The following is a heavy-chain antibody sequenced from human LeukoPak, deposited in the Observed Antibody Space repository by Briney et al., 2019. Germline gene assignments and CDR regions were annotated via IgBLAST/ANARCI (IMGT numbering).Heavy chain of an antibody. Sequence: SETLSLTCTVSGGSVSSGSYYWSWVRQPAGKGLEWIGRIYTSGSTNYNPSLKGRVTISVDRSKNQFSLKLSSVTAADTAVYYCASGYCSSTSCYSGAFDIWGQGTMVTVSS. V-gene: IGHV4-61*02. D-gene: IGHD2-2*02. CDR3: ASGYCSSTSCYSGAFDI. J-gene: IGHJ3*02. CDR2: IYTSGST. CDR1: GGSVSSGSYY.